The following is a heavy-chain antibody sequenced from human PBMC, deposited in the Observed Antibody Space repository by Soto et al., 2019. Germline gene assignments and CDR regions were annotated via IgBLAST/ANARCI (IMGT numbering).Heavy chain of an antibody. CDR3: ARAIAARPGGLYNYYYGMDV. CDR2: ISHSGST. J-gene: IGHJ6*02. D-gene: IGHD6-6*01. Sequence: SETLSLTCAVYGGSFSGYYGSWIRQPPGKGLEWIGEISHSGSTNYNPSLKSRVTISVDTSKNQFSLELSSVTAADTAVYYCARAIAARPGGLYNYYYGMDVWGQGTTVTGSS. CDR1: GGSFSGYY. V-gene: IGHV4-34*01.